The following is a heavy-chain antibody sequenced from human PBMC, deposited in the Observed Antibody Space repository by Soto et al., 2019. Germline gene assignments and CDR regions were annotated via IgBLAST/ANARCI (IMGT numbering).Heavy chain of an antibody. J-gene: IGHJ4*02. V-gene: IGHV3-66*01. CDR2: IFSGGTT. Sequence: GGSLRLSCVTSGFTVSSNYMSWVRRAPGKGLEWVSVIFSGGTTSYADSVKGRFFISRDNSKNTLYLQMNSLRAEDTAVYYCASRSSGWYFDYWGQGTLVTVSS. CDR3: ASRSSGWYFDY. D-gene: IGHD6-19*01. CDR1: GFTVSSNY.